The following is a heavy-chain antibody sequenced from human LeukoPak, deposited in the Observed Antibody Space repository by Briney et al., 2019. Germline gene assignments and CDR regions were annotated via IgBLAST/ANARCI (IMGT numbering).Heavy chain of an antibody. CDR2: IYYSGST. D-gene: IGHD6-13*01. J-gene: IGHJ5*02. CDR3: ARRPELVNWFDP. Sequence: SETLSLTCTVSGGSINSYYWSWIRQPPGKGLEWIGYIYYSGSTNYNPSLKSRVTISVDTSKNQFSLKLSSVTAADTAVYYCARRPELVNWFDPWGQGTLVTVSS. CDR1: GGSINSYY. V-gene: IGHV4-59*08.